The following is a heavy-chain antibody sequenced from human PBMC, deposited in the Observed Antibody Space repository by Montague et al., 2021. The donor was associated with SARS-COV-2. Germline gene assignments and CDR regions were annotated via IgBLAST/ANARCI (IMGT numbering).Heavy chain of an antibody. CDR1: GGSISSSSHY. CDR2: IDYSGST. D-gene: IGHD6-13*01. J-gene: IGHJ6*02. Sequence: SETLSLTCTVSGGSISSSSHYWGWIRQPPGKGLEWIGSIDYSGSTCYXXXLKSRVTISVDTSKNQFSLKLSSVTAADTAVYYCARVGRQQLVRLSGMDVWGQGTTVTVSS. V-gene: IGHV4-39*07. CDR3: ARVGRQQLVRLSGMDV.